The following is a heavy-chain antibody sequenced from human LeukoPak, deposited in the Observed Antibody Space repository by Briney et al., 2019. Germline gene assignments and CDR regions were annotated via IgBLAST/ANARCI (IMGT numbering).Heavy chain of an antibody. D-gene: IGHD2-8*01. J-gene: IGHJ5*02. CDR2: IFTSGST. V-gene: IGHV4-4*07. Sequence: PSETLSLTCTVSGGSISSYYWSWIRQPAGKGLKGIGRIFTSGSTNHNPSLKSRVTMSVDTSKNQFSLKLSSVTAADTAVYYCAREAGDIVLMVYAYNWFDPWGQGTLVTVSS. CDR1: GGSISSYY. CDR3: AREAGDIVLMVYAYNWFDP.